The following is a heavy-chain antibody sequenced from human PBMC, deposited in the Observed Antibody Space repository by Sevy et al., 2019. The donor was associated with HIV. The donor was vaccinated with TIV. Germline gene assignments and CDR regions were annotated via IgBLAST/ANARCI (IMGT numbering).Heavy chain of an antibody. CDR2: IKPDGSER. D-gene: IGHD6-19*01. CDR3: ARYSSGWYYYFAY. CDR1: GFTFSTYW. V-gene: IGHV3-7*01. Sequence: GGSLRLSCAASGFTFSTYWMSWVRQAPGKGLEWVGNIKPDGSERYHVDYGKGRFTISRDKARNSLYLQMNSLRAEYTAVYYCARYSSGWYYYFAYWGQATLVTVSS. J-gene: IGHJ4*02.